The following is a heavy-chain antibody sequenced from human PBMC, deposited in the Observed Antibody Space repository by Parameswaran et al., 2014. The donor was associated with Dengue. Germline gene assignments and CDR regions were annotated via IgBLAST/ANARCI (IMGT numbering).Heavy chain of an antibody. CDR3: ARAACSGGSCYSTFYYYYGMDV. Sequence: SWVRQAPGQGLEWMGRIIPILGIANYAQKFQGRVTITADKSMSTAYMELSSLRSEDTAVYYCARAACSGGSCYSTFYYYYGMDVWAKDHGHRLL. D-gene: IGHD2-15*01. J-gene: IGHJ6*04. V-gene: IGHV1-69*04. CDR2: IIPILGIA.